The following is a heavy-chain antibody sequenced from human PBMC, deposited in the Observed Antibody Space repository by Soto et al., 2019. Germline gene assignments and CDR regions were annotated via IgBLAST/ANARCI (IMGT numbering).Heavy chain of an antibody. D-gene: IGHD3-9*01. Sequence: GWSLRLSCASSVFTFSNAWMRWVRQAPGKGLEWVGRIKSKTDGGTTDYAAPVKGRFTISRDDSKNTLYLQMNSLKTEDTAVYYCTTEYYDILTGRRDYWGQGTLVTVSS. CDR3: TTEYYDILTGRRDY. CDR1: VFTFSNAW. J-gene: IGHJ4*02. CDR2: IKSKTDGGTT. V-gene: IGHV3-15*01.